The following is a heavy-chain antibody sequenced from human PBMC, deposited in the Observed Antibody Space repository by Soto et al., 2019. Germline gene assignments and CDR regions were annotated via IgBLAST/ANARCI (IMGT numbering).Heavy chain of an antibody. CDR3: ARDPPMTTVTATNEFDY. Sequence: QVQLVQSGAEVKKPGSSVKVSFKASGGTFSSYAISWVRQAPGQGLEWMGGIIPIFGTANYAQKFQGRVTITADESTSTAYMELSSLRSEDTAVYYCARDPPMTTVTATNEFDYWGQGTLVTVSS. CDR1: GGTFSSYA. J-gene: IGHJ4*02. D-gene: IGHD4-17*01. CDR2: IIPIFGTA. V-gene: IGHV1-69*12.